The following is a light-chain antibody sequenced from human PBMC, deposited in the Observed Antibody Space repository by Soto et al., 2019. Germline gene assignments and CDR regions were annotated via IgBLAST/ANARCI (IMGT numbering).Light chain of an antibody. V-gene: IGLV1-44*01. CDR3: AAWDDRLNDVV. J-gene: IGLJ2*01. CDR1: SSNIGSNT. CDR2: TNH. Sequence: QLVLTQPPSASGTPGQRVTISCSGSSSNIGSNTVNWYQQLPGTAPKLLIYTNHQRPSGVPDRFSGSKSGTSASLAVSGLQSEDEADYYCAAWDDRLNDVVFGGGTQLTVL.